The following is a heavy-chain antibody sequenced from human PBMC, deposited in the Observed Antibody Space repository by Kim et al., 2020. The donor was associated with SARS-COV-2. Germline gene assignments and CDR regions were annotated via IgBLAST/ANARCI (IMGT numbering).Heavy chain of an antibody. CDR3: ATSRGGQLGYFDY. CDR2: INAGNGNT. J-gene: IGHJ4*02. V-gene: IGHV1-3*01. Sequence: ASVKVSCKASGYTFTSYAMHWVRQAPGQRLEWMGWINAGNGNTKYSQKFQGRVTITRDTSASTAYMELSSLRSEDTAVYYCATSRGGQLGYFDYWGQGTLVTVSS. D-gene: IGHD1-1*01. CDR1: GYTFTSYA.